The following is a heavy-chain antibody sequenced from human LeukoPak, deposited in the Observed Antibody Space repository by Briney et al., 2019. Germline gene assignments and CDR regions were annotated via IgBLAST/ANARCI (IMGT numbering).Heavy chain of an antibody. CDR3: ARDLSGDHYYYYYYMDV. J-gene: IGHJ6*03. CDR1: GGSISSGSYY. V-gene: IGHV4-61*02. Sequence: SQTLSLTCTVSGGSISSGSYYWSWIRQPAGKGLEWIGRIYTSGSTNYNPSLKSPVTISVDTSKNQFSLKLSSVTAADTAVYYCARDLSGDHYYYYYYMDVWGKGTTVTVSS. CDR2: IYTSGST. D-gene: IGHD7-27*01.